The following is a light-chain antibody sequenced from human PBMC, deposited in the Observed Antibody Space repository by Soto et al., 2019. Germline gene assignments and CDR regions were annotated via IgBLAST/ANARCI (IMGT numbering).Light chain of an antibody. CDR1: SSDVGGYDH. Sequence: QSALTQPASVSGSPGQSIAISCSGASSDVGGYDHVSWYQQHPGRAPKLIIYDVSNRPSGVSSRFSGSKSGNTASLTISGLQAEDEADYYCNSYTSSSTLVLFGGGTKLTVL. J-gene: IGLJ3*02. CDR3: NSYTSSSTLVL. V-gene: IGLV2-14*01. CDR2: DVS.